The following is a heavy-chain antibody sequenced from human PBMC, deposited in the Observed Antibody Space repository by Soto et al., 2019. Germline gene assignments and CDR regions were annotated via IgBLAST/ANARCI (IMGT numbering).Heavy chain of an antibody. CDR2: ISGGGDTT. CDR3: AKLRDFVVLPAGILDY. V-gene: IGHV3-23*01. D-gene: IGHD2-8*01. J-gene: IGHJ4*02. Sequence: VRLLRHSRAASGVTFISHGVSWIRQPPGKGLEWVSVISGGGDTTYYTPSVKGRFTISRDDFRNTLYLQMNSLRTEDTAIYYCAKLRDFVVLPAGILDYWGPGTLVTVSS. CDR1: GVTFISHG.